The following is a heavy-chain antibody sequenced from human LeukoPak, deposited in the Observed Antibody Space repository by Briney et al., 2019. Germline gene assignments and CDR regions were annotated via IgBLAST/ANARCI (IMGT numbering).Heavy chain of an antibody. CDR2: IYTSGST. CDR3: ARQNYYDTLD. Sequence: SETLSLTRTVSGGSISSYYWSWIWQPARPGLEWIGRIYTSGSTTYNPSLTNRATMSVDTSPNQFSLTLSSVSAADTAVYYCARQNYYDTLDWGQGTLVTVSS. CDR1: GGSISSYY. V-gene: IGHV4-4*07. D-gene: IGHD3-22*01. J-gene: IGHJ4*02.